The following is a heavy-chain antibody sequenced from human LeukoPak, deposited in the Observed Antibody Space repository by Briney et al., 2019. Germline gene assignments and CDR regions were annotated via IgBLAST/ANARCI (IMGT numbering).Heavy chain of an antibody. CDR3: AADYYDSSGYYD. V-gene: IGHV1-58*01. Sequence: GTSVKVFCKASGFTFTSSAVQWVRQARGQRLEWIGWIVVGSGNTNYAQKFQERVTITRDMSTSTAYMELSSLRSEDTAVYYCAADYYDSSGYYDWGQGTLVTVSS. J-gene: IGHJ4*02. D-gene: IGHD3-22*01. CDR1: GFTFTSSA. CDR2: IVVGSGNT.